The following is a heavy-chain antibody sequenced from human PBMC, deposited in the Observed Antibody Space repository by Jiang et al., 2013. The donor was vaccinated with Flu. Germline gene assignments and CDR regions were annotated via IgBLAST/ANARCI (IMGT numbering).Heavy chain of an antibody. J-gene: IGHJ4*02. Sequence: PSLKSRVTISVDTSKNQFSLKLSSVTAADTAVYYCARQGGYCSGGSCYRQGRELPDYWGQGTLVTVSS. CDR3: ARQGGYCSGGSCYRQGRELPDY. D-gene: IGHD2-15*01. V-gene: IGHV4-39*01.